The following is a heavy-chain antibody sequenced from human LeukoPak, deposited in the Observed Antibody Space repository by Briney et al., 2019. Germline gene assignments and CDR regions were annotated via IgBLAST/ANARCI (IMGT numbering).Heavy chain of an antibody. CDR2: IIGRGGPT. CDR3: AKGKQLVLGDCDY. V-gene: IGHV3-23*01. Sequence: PGASLRLSCGASGFTFSNYAMNWVRQVPGEWLEWVASIIGRGGPTYYTDSVKGRFTISRDKTTNILYLQMNSLSAEDTAVYYCAKGKQLVLGDCDYWGQGTLVTVSS. J-gene: IGHJ4*02. CDR1: GFTFSNYA. D-gene: IGHD6-6*01.